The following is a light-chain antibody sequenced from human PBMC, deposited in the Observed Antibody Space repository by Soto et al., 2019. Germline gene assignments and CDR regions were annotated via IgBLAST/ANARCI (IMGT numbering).Light chain of an antibody. Sequence: QSVLTHPASVIWYIADAITISYTGTSSDVLGYNSVSWYQHHPGKAPKLMIYEVSNRPSAVSNRFSGSKSGNTASLAISGLKAEDEADYYCSSYTNSATPCVFGTGTKVPVL. V-gene: IGLV2-14*01. CDR3: SSYTNSATPCV. CDR1: SSDVLGYNS. CDR2: EVS. J-gene: IGLJ1*01.